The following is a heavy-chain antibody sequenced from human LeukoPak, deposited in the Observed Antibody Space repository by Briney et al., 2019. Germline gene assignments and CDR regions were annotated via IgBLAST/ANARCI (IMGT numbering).Heavy chain of an antibody. J-gene: IGHJ4*02. CDR1: GFTFSSYG. V-gene: IGHV3-21*01. D-gene: IGHD3-10*01. Sequence: PGGSLRLSCAASGFTFSSYGMHWVRQAPGKGLEWVSSISSSSSYIYYADSVKGRFTISRDNAKNSLYLQMNSLRAEDTAVYYCAYSYGSGSPTPNRWGGQGTLVTVSS. CDR2: ISSSSSYI. CDR3: AYSYGSGSPTPNRW.